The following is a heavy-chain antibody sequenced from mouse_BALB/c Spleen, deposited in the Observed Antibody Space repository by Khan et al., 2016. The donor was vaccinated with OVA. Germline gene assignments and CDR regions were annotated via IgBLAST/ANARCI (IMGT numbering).Heavy chain of an antibody. V-gene: IGHV5-6*01. CDR2: ISSAGDYT. CDR1: GFTFSSYS. Sequence: EVQLQESGGDLVKPGGSLKLSCAASGFTFSSYSMSWVRQTPDKRLEWVATISSAGDYTYYPDSVKGRFTISRDNAKNHLYLQMNSLKSEDTAMYYCASHLTGSFAYWGQGTLVTVSA. CDR3: ASHLTGSFAY. D-gene: IGHD4-1*01. J-gene: IGHJ3*01.